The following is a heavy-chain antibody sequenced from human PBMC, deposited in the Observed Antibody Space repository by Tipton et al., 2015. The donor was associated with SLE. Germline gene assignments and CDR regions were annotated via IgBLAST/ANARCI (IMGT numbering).Heavy chain of an antibody. J-gene: IGHJ4*02. V-gene: IGHV4-38-2*01. Sequence: TLSLTCAVYGYSISSDYYWGWIRQPPGKGLEWIGSIYHSGSTHYNPSLKSRVSISVDTSKNQFSLKLSSVTAADTAMYYCARRLTRYSGYDYFDYWGQGTLVTVSS. CDR3: ARRLTRYSGYDYFDY. CDR2: IYHSGST. CDR1: GYSISSDYY. D-gene: IGHD5-12*01.